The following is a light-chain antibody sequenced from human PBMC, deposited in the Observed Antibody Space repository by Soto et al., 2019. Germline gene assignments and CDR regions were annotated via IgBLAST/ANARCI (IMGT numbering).Light chain of an antibody. CDR3: MQSLHTPPT. CDR2: LGS. CDR1: QSLLHSDGYNY. Sequence: DIVMTQSPLPLPVTPGEPASISCRASQSLLHSDGYNYVDWYLQKPGQSPQLLIYLGSNRASRVPDRLSGSGSGTEFTLKISRVEAEDVGVYFCMQSLHTPPTFGGGTKVEIK. J-gene: IGKJ4*01. V-gene: IGKV2-28*01.